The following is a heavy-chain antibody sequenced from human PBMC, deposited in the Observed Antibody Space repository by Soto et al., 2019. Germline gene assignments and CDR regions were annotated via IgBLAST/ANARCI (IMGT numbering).Heavy chain of an antibody. V-gene: IGHV3-23*01. D-gene: IGHD3-16*01. CDR3: AMTWRSLGLEYEVDF. J-gene: IGHJ4*01. CDR1: GFNFGNYA. CDR2: ISGSGGNT. Sequence: EVQLLESGGGLIQPGGSLRLSCAASGFNFGNYAMSWVRQAPGKGLEWVSGISGSGGNTFYADSVKGRFTISRDNSKNTLYLQMNSLRVDDTATYYCAMTWRSLGLEYEVDFWGSGTRVTVSS.